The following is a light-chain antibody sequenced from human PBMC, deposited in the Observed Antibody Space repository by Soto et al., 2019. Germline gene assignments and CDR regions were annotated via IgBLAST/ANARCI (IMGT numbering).Light chain of an antibody. J-gene: IGKJ3*01. CDR3: QQRSNWPPVT. V-gene: IGKV3-11*01. CDR2: DAS. CDR1: QSVSSY. Sequence: EIVLTQSPATLSLSPGERATLSCRASQSVSSYLAWYQQKPGQAPRLLIYDASNRATGIPARFSGSGSGTDFTLTISILETEDLAVYYGQQRSNWPPVTFGPGTKVDIK.